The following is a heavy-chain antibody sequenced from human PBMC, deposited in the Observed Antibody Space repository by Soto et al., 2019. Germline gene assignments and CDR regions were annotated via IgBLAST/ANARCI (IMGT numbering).Heavy chain of an antibody. J-gene: IGHJ4*02. CDR2: FSGGGGST. Sequence: EVHLLESGGDLVQPGGSLRLSCAASGFTFSSYAMNWVRQAPGKGLEWVSSFSGGGGSTYYADSVKGRFTISRDNSKNTLYLQMNSLRAEDTAVYYCAKDRESVAGSLDSWGQGTLVTVPS. V-gene: IGHV3-23*01. D-gene: IGHD6-19*01. CDR3: AKDRESVAGSLDS. CDR1: GFTFSSYA.